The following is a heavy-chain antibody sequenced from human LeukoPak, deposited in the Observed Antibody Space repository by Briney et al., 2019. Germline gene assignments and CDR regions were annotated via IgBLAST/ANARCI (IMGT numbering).Heavy chain of an antibody. Sequence: GALRLSCAASGFTFSSYDMHWVRQATGKGLEWVSAIGVAANTFYSGSVKGRFTISRENAKNSLYLLMSSLRAEDTAVYYCARSAATVVTGFDYWGQGTLVTVSS. CDR2: IGVAANT. J-gene: IGHJ4*02. D-gene: IGHD4-17*01. CDR1: GFTFSSYD. V-gene: IGHV3-13*01. CDR3: ARSAATVVTGFDY.